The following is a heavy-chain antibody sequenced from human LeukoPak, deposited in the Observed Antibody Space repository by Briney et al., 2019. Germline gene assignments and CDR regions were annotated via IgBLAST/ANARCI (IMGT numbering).Heavy chain of an antibody. CDR1: GGSLSNGGYS. Sequence: SETLSLTCAVSGGSLSNGGYSWSWIRQPPGKGLEWIGLIYHSGTTHYNPSLKSRLTFSLDKSKNQFSLKLTSVTAADTALYYCARNYYGSGSFYVHNWGQGTLVTVSS. J-gene: IGHJ4*02. D-gene: IGHD3-10*01. V-gene: IGHV4-30-2*01. CDR3: ARNYYGSGSFYVHN. CDR2: IYHSGTT.